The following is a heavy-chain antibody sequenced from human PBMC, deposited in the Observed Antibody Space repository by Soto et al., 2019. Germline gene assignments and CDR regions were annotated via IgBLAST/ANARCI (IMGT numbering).Heavy chain of an antibody. V-gene: IGHV4-31*03. D-gene: IGHD3-22*01. CDR2: IFFTGTT. J-gene: IGHJ4*02. Sequence: QVQLQESGPGLVEPSQTLSLTCTVSGVSTSDAGYYWTWIRQPPGSGLEWIGYIFFTGTTYYNPSLKSRLTMSIDTSKNQFSLSLSSVTAADTAVYYCARMKHYDSSGAYDFWGQGSPVTVSS. CDR1: GVSTSDAGYY. CDR3: ARMKHYDSSGAYDF.